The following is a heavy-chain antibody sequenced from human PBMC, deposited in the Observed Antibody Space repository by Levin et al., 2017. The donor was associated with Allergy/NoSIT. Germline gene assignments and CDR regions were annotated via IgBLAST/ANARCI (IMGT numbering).Heavy chain of an antibody. Sequence: PSETLSLTCSVSGDSISSGSYYWSWVRQPAGRGLEWIGRIYTSGNTNSNPSLKTRVTMSVDTSKNQFSLKLTSVTAADTAVYYCARVWTTSVYAAGEGDAFDLWGQGTMVTVSS. D-gene: IGHD2-2*01. V-gene: IGHV4-61*02. CDR1: GDSISSGSYY. J-gene: IGHJ3*01. CDR2: IYTSGNT. CDR3: ARVWTTSVYAAGEGDAFDL.